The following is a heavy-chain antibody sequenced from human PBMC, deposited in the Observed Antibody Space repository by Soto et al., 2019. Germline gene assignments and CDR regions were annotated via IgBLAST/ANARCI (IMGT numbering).Heavy chain of an antibody. J-gene: IGHJ6*02. CDR2: ITSSGGTT. CDR3: AKDRGGRAIFGVVIIDGMDV. D-gene: IGHD3-3*01. Sequence: EVQLLESGGGLVPPGGSLRLSCAASGFTFSSYTMNWVRQAPGKGLEWVSAITSSGGTTYYADSVKGRFTVSRDNSENKLYPQKDSLRGEDTAEYYCAKDRGGRAIFGVVIIDGMDVWGQGTTVTVSS. V-gene: IGHV3-23*01. CDR1: GFTFSSYT.